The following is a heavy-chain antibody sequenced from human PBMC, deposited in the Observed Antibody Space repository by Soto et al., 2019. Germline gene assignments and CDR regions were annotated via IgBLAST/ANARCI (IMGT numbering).Heavy chain of an antibody. V-gene: IGHV1-18*01. CDR3: ARHVMILVAPFDY. J-gene: IGHJ4*02. D-gene: IGHD3-22*01. Sequence: AAVKVSCNASGYIFINYGSIWVRQAPGQGLEWMGWISGYNGNTNYAQNLQGRVTMTTDTSTSTAYMELRSLRSDDTAVYYCARHVMILVAPFDYWGQGTLVTVSS. CDR2: ISGYNGNT. CDR1: GYIFINYG.